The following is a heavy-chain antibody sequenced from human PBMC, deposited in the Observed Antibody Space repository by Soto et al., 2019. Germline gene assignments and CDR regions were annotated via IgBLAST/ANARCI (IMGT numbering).Heavy chain of an antibody. V-gene: IGHV1-18*01. CDR1: GYTFSSYH. CDR2: ISADNGNT. CDR3: ARDLPPVDY. Sequence: QIQLVQSGAEVKKPGASVKVSCKASGYTFSSYHITWVRQAPGQGLEWMGWISADNGNTNYAQNLQGRVTMTTAPSTSTAYMELRSLRSDDTAVYYCARDLPPVDYWGQGTLVTVSS. J-gene: IGHJ4*02.